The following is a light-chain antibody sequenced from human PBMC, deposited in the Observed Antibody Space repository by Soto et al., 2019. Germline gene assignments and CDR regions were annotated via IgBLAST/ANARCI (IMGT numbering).Light chain of an antibody. Sequence: EIVLTQSPATLSLSPGERATLSCRASQSVGTFFAWYQQKPGQAPRLLIYDASNRATGIPARFSGSGSGTDFTLTISSLEPEDFALYYCQQRYNWPQWTFGQGTKVDIK. CDR1: QSVGTF. J-gene: IGKJ1*01. CDR3: QQRYNWPQWT. V-gene: IGKV3-11*01. CDR2: DAS.